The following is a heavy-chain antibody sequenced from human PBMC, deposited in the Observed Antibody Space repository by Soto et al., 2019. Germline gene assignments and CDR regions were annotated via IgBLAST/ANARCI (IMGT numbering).Heavy chain of an antibody. D-gene: IGHD6-19*01. V-gene: IGHV1-69*13. CDR1: GGTFSSCA. Sequence: RASVKVSCKASGGTFSSCAISWVRQAPGQGLEWMGGIIPIFGTANYAQKFQGRVTITADESTSTAYMELSSLRSEDTAVYYCARGGESSGWYGVDWFDPWGQGTLVTVSS. J-gene: IGHJ5*02. CDR2: IIPIFGTA. CDR3: ARGGESSGWYGVDWFDP.